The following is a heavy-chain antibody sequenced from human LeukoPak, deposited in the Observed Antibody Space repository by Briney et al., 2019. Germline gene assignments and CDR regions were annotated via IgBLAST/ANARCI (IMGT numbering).Heavy chain of an antibody. CDR1: GYTFTGYY. Sequence: ASVKVSCKASGYTFTGYYMHWVRQAPGQGLEWMGWINPNSGGTNYAQKFQGRVTMTRDTSISTAYMELSRLRSDDTAVYYCARDHSGYYDRSGYYYDDYWGQGTLVTVSS. D-gene: IGHD3-22*01. CDR3: ARDHSGYYDRSGYYYDDY. V-gene: IGHV1-2*02. J-gene: IGHJ4*02. CDR2: INPNSGGT.